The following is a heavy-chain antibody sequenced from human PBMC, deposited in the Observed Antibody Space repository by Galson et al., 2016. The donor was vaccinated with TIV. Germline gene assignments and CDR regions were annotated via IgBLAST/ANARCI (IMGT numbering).Heavy chain of an antibody. D-gene: IGHD2-2*02. Sequence: SETLSLTCSVSGASIATSSNYWVWIRQPPGKGPEWIGTIFHSGTTYYNPSLKSRLTMSVDTSKRQFSLKLSSVTAADTATYYCARGVSRLYTLFDSWGQGTMFTVAT. CDR1: GASIATSSNY. CDR2: IFHSGTT. V-gene: IGHV4-39*01. CDR3: ARGVSRLYTLFDS. J-gene: IGHJ3*02.